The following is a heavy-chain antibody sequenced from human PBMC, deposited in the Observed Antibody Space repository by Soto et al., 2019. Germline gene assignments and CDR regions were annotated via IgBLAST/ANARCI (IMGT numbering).Heavy chain of an antibody. CDR3: AKGSVAGTRRPFFFDY. D-gene: IGHD6-19*01. CDR1: GFTFSSYG. V-gene: IGHV3-30*18. CDR2: ISYDGSNK. J-gene: IGHJ4*02. Sequence: GGSLRLSCAASGFTFSSYGMHWVRQAPGKGLEWVAVISYDGSNKYYADSVKGRFTISRDNSKNTLYLQMNSLRAEDTAVYYCAKGSVAGTRRPFFFDYWGQGTLVTVSS.